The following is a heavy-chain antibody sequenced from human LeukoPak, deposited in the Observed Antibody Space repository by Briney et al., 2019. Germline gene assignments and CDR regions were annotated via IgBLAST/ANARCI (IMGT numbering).Heavy chain of an antibody. J-gene: IGHJ3*02. CDR2: INPNSGGT. V-gene: IGHV1-2*02. Sequence: ASVKVSCKASGYTFTGYYMHWVRQAPGQGLVWMGWINPNSGGTNYAQKFQGRVTMTRDTSISTAYVELRRLRCDDTAVYYCARDYCSGGSCYLGAFDIWGQGTMVTVSS. D-gene: IGHD2-15*01. CDR1: GYTFTGYY. CDR3: ARDYCSGGSCYLGAFDI.